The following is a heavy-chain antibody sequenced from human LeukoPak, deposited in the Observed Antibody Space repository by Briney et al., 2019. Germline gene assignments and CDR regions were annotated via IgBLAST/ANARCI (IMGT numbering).Heavy chain of an antibody. CDR1: GFTFSGSA. D-gene: IGHD2-2*01. V-gene: IGHV3-73*01. Sequence: GGFLRLSCAASGFTFSGSAMHWVRQASGKGLEWVGRIRSKANSYATAYAASVKGRFTISRDDSKNTAYLQMNSLKTEDTAVYYCTRKGDCSSTSCYPYYYYMDVWGKGTTVTVSS. J-gene: IGHJ6*03. CDR3: TRKGDCSSTSCYPYYYYMDV. CDR2: IRSKANSYAT.